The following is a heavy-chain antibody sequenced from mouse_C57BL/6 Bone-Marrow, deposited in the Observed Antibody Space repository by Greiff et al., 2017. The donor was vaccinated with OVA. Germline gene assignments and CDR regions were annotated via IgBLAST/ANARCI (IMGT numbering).Heavy chain of an antibody. Sequence: VQLQQSGPELVKPGASVKISCKASGYAFSSSWMNWVKQRPGKGLEWIGRIYPGDGDTNYNGKFKGKATLTADKSSSTAYMQLSSLTSEDSAVYFCAREYYGSPWYFDGWGTGTTVTVSS. CDR1: GYAFSSSW. D-gene: IGHD1-1*01. J-gene: IGHJ1*03. CDR3: AREYYGSPWYFDG. V-gene: IGHV1-82*01. CDR2: IYPGDGDT.